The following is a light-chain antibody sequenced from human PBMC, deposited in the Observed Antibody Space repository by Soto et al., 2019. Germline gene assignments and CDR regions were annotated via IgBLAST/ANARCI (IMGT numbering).Light chain of an antibody. CDR2: GAS. CDR1: QSVGTN. CDR3: QQHNDWPLT. Sequence: ETVMTQSPATLSASPGESATLSCGASQSVGTNLGWYQQKPGQAPRLLIYGASTRATGVAARFSGTWSGTEFTLTISSLHSEDFAVYYCQQHNDWPLTFGGGTKVEIK. J-gene: IGKJ4*01. V-gene: IGKV3-15*01.